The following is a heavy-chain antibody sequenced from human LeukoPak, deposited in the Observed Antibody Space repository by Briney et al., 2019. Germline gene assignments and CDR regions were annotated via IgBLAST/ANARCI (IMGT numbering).Heavy chain of an antibody. CDR2: ISGSGRTI. Sequence: GGSLRLSCAASGFTFSSYEMNWVRQAPGKGLEWVSYISGSGRTIFYVDSVKGRFTVSRDYANNSLYLQMNSLRAEDTAVYYCARDVYGGYGMDVWGQGTTVTVSS. V-gene: IGHV3-48*03. J-gene: IGHJ6*02. CDR3: ARDVYGGYGMDV. D-gene: IGHD4-23*01. CDR1: GFTFSSYE.